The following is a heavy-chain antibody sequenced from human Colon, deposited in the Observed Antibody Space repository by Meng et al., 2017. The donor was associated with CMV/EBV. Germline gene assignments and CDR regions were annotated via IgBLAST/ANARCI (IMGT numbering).Heavy chain of an antibody. D-gene: IGHD2-2*02. Sequence: GESLKISCAASGFTFSGYYMSWVRQAPGKGLEWVATINQDGSEKYYVDSVKGRFTISRDNAKNSLSLQMNSLRAEDTTVYYCARDAAPSCSSTSCYSRNFAYWGQGTLVTVSS. V-gene: IGHV3-7*01. CDR1: GFTFSGYY. CDR2: INQDGSEK. CDR3: ARDAAPSCSSTSCYSRNFAY. J-gene: IGHJ4*02.